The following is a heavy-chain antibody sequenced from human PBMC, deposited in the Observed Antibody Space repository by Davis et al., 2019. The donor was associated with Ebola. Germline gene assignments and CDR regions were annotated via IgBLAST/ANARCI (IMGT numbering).Heavy chain of an antibody. CDR1: GFTFSDYY. V-gene: IGHV3-11*04. CDR2: ISSSGSTI. J-gene: IGHJ4*02. D-gene: IGHD3-3*01. Sequence: PGGSLRLSCAASGFTFSDYYMSWIRQAPGKGLEWVSYISSSGSTIYYADSVKGRFTISRDNSKNALYLQMNSLRPEDTAIYYCAMGELEWPHYWGQGALVTVSS. CDR3: AMGELEWPHY.